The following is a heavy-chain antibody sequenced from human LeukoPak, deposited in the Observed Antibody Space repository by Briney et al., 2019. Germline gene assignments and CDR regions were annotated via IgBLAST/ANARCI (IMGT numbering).Heavy chain of an antibody. CDR1: GGSISSYY. J-gene: IGHJ4*02. CDR3: ARGNLYGPLDY. V-gene: IGHV4-59*01. CDR2: IYYSGST. D-gene: IGHD4-17*01. Sequence: PSETLSLTCTVSGGSISSYYGSWIRKPPGKGLEWIGYIYYSGSTNYNPSLKNRVTISVDTSKNQFSLKLSSVTAADTAVYYCARGNLYGPLDYWGQGTLVTVSS.